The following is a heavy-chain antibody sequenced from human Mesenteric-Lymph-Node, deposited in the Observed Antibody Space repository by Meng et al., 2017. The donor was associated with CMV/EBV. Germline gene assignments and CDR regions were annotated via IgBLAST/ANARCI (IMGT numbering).Heavy chain of an antibody. CDR3: ARCPVAAAGYYYGMDV. CDR1: GFSVSTNY. CDR2: IYSGGST. V-gene: IGHV3-53*01. J-gene: IGHJ6*02. D-gene: IGHD6-13*01. Sequence: GGSLRLSCVGSGFSVSTNYMSWARQAPGKGLEWVSVIYSGGSTYYADSVKGRFTISRDNSKNTLYLQMNSLRAEDTAVYYCARCPVAAAGYYYGMDVWGQGTTVTVSS.